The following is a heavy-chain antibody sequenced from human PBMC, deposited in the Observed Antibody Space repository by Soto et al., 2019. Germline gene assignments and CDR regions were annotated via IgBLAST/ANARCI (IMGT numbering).Heavy chain of an antibody. CDR3: AREMIRGVIITFLFDY. D-gene: IGHD3-10*01. J-gene: IGHJ4*02. CDR1: GFTFNNYW. Sequence: GGSPRLSCAASGFTFNNYWMSWVRQAPGKGLEWVANIKSDGSEKYYVDSVKGRFTISRDNAKNLLYLQMNSLRAEDTAIYYCAREMIRGVIITFLFDYWGQGTPVTVSS. V-gene: IGHV3-7*01. CDR2: IKSDGSEK.